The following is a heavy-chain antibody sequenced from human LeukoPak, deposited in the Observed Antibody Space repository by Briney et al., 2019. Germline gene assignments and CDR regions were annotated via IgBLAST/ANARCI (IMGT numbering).Heavy chain of an antibody. CDR1: GYTFTSYG. CDR3: ARDPVNLGYCSSTSCPAHFQH. J-gene: IGHJ1*01. V-gene: IGHV1-18*01. D-gene: IGHD2-2*01. CDR2: ISAYNGNT. Sequence: ASVKVSCKASGYTFTSYGISWVRQAPGQGLEWMGWISAYNGNTNYAQKLQGRVTMTTDTSTSTAYMELRSLRSDDTAVYYCARDPVNLGYCSSTSCPAHFQHWGQGTLVTVSS.